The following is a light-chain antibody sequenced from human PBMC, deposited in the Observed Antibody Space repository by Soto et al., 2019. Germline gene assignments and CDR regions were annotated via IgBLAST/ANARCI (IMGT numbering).Light chain of an antibody. V-gene: IGKV3-15*01. CDR1: QSVGSN. J-gene: IGKJ2*01. CDR2: GAS. CDR3: QQYTNWPYT. Sequence: EIVMTQSPATLSVSPGERASLSCRASQSVGSNLAWYQQTAGQAPRLLIYGASTRATGIPARFSGSGSGTQFTPTISSLQSEDFAFYSCQQYTNWPYTFGQGTKLEIK.